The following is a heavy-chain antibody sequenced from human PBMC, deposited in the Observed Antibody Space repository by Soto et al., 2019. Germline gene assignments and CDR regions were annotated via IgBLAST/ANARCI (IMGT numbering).Heavy chain of an antibody. V-gene: IGHV3-30-3*01. CDR2: ISHDGSNK. J-gene: IGHJ4*02. Sequence: SLRLSCAASGFTYSKYTMHWVRQAPGKGLEWVAAISHDGSNKYYGDSVKGRFTISRDNSKNTLSVQMSNLKSEGTAVYYCARDRLRLGELSLLGYFDYWGQGTLVTVSS. D-gene: IGHD3-16*02. CDR1: GFTYSKYT. CDR3: ARDRLRLGELSLLGYFDY.